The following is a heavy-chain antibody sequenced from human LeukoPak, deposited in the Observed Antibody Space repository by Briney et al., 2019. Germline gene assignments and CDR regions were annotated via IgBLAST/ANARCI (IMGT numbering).Heavy chain of an antibody. V-gene: IGHV3-15*01. Sequence: GGSLRLSCAASGFTFSSYWMSWVRQAPGKGLEWVGRIKSKTDGGTTDYAAPVKGRFTISRDDSKNTLYLQMNSLKTEDTAVYYCTTGSTTVVKGAFDIWGQGTMVTVSS. CDR2: IKSKTDGGTT. CDR3: TTGSTTVVKGAFDI. J-gene: IGHJ3*02. CDR1: GFTFSSYW. D-gene: IGHD4-23*01.